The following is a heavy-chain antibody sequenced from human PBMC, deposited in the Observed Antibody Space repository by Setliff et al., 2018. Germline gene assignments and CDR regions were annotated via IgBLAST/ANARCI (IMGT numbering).Heavy chain of an antibody. CDR2: ITSDGRST. Sequence: GGSLRLSCEASGFTFSNYYMHWVRQAPGKGLVWVSRITSDGRSTTYADSVKGRFTISRDNAKSTLYLQMNSLRAEDTAVYYCARDVFCSGGSCDNWFDPWGQGTLVTVSS. CDR3: ARDVFCSGGSCDNWFDP. CDR1: GFTFSNYY. J-gene: IGHJ5*02. D-gene: IGHD2-15*01. V-gene: IGHV3-74*01.